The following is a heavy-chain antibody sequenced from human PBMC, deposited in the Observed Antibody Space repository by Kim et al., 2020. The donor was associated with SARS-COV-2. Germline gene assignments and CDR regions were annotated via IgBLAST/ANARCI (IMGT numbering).Heavy chain of an antibody. CDR3: ARTDGIQLWYFDY. Sequence: YNPSLKSRGTISVDTSKNQFSLKLSSVTAADTAVYYCARTDGIQLWYFDYWGQGTLVTVSS. D-gene: IGHD5-18*01. J-gene: IGHJ4*02. V-gene: IGHV4-34*01.